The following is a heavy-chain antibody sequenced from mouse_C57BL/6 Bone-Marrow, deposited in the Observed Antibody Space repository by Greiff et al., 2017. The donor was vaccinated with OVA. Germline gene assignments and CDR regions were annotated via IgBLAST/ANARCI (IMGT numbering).Heavy chain of an antibody. CDR2: IDPENGDT. J-gene: IGHJ3*01. CDR1: GFNIKDDY. CDR3: TTSIYYDYDWFAY. Sequence: VQLQQSGAELVRPGASVKLSCTASGFNIKDDYMHWVKQRPEQGLEWIGWIDPENGDTEYASKFQGKATITADTSSNTAYLQLSSLTSEDTAVYYCTTSIYYDYDWFAYWGQGTLVTVSA. D-gene: IGHD2-4*01. V-gene: IGHV14-4*01.